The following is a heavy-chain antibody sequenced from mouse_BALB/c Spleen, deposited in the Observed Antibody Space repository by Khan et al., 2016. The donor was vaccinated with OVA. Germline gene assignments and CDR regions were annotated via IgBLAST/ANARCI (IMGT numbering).Heavy chain of an antibody. D-gene: IGHD3-2*01. CDR1: GYTFTDYG. Sequence: QVQLQQSGAELVRPGVSVKISCKGSGYTFTDYGIHWVKQSHAKSLEWIGVISTYYGDASYNQKFKGKAKMTVDKSSSTAYMELARLTSEDSAIYYCASDSSGEEFAYWGQGTLVTVSA. CDR2: ISTYYGDA. J-gene: IGHJ3*01. CDR3: ASDSSGEEFAY. V-gene: IGHV1S137*01.